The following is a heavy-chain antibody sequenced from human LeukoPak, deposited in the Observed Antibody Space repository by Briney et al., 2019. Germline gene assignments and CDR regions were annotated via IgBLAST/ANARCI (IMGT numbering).Heavy chain of an antibody. J-gene: IGHJ5*02. CDR2: IIPIFGTA. Sequence: SVKVSCKASGGTFSSYAISWVRQAPGQGLEWMGGIIPIFGTANYAQKFQGRVTITTDESTSTAYMELSSLRSEDTAVYYCARELLSGYAFSWFDPWGQGTLVTVSS. CDR3: ARELLSGYAFSWFDP. V-gene: IGHV1-69*05. CDR1: GGTFSSYA. D-gene: IGHD3-22*01.